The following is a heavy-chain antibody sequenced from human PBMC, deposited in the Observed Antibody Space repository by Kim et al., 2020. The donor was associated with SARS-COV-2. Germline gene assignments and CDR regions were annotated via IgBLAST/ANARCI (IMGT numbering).Heavy chain of an antibody. D-gene: IGHD6-19*01. J-gene: IGHJ4*02. V-gene: IGHV3-74*01. CDR2: INSDGSST. CDR1: GFTFSSYW. CDR3: ARALAVTGTGGYY. Sequence: GGSLRLSCAASGFTFSSYWMHWFRQAPGKGLVWVSRINSDGSSTSYADSVKGRFSISRDNAKNTLYLQMNSLRAEDTAVYYCARALAVTGTGGYYWGQGILVTVSS.